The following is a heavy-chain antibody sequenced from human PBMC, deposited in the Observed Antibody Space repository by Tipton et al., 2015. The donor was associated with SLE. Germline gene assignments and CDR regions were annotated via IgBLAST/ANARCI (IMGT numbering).Heavy chain of an antibody. CDR3: ARRSRGAFDI. CDR1: GGSISFHY. D-gene: IGHD2-2*01. J-gene: IGHJ3*02. V-gene: IGHV4-59*11. Sequence: LRLSCTVSGGSISFHYWSWIRQPPGKGLEWIGYIFYSGSTNYNPSLKSRVTISVDTSKNQFSLKLNSVTAADTAVYYCARRSRGAFDIWGQGTMVTVS. CDR2: IFYSGST.